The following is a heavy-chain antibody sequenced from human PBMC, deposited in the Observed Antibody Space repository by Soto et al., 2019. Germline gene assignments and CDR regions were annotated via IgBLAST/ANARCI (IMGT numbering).Heavy chain of an antibody. CDR2: IWYDGSNK. Sequence: QVQLVESGGGVVQPGRALRRSCAATGFTFSSYGMHWVRQAPGKGLEWVAVIWYDGSNKYYADSVKGRFTISRDNSKNTLYLQMNSLRAEDTAVYYCARIGVAVANNWFDPWGQGTLVTVSS. J-gene: IGHJ5*02. D-gene: IGHD6-19*01. V-gene: IGHV3-33*01. CDR1: GFTFSSYG. CDR3: ARIGVAVANNWFDP.